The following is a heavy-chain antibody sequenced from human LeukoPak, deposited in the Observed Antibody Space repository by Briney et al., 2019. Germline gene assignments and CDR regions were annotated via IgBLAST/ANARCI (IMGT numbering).Heavy chain of an antibody. CDR1: GASMRSYY. CDR3: ARGRNDNGGMFFDS. V-gene: IGHV4-59*01. Sequence: SETLSLTCTVSGASMRSYYWNWIRQAPGKGLEWIGFISYSGYTSYSPSLKSRVGISVDTSKRQFPLRLSSMATADTAIYYCARGRNDNGGMFFDSWAQGNLVTVSS. J-gene: IGHJ4*02. CDR2: ISYSGYT. D-gene: IGHD4-23*01.